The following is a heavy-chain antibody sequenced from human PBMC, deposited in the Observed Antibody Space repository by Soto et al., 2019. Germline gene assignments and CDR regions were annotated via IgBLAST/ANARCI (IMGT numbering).Heavy chain of an antibody. CDR2: ISSSSSYI. D-gene: IGHD2-8*01. CDR1: GFTFSSYS. V-gene: IGHV3-21*01. Sequence: GGSLRLSCAASGFTFSSYSMNWVRQAPGKGLEWVSSISSSSSYIYYADSVKGRFTISRDNAKNSLYLQMNSLRVEDTAVYYCARDSRCTNGVCYFSFDYWGQGTLVTVSS. J-gene: IGHJ4*02. CDR3: ARDSRCTNGVCYFSFDY.